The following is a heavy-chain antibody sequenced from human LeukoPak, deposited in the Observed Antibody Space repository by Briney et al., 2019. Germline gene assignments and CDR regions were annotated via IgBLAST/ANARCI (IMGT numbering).Heavy chain of an antibody. V-gene: IGHV3-23*01. D-gene: IGHD4-17*01. CDR3: ARADDYADLKPFGY. CDR1: GFTFSSYT. Sequence: PGGSLRLSCAASGFTFSSYTMNWVRQAPGKGLEWVSGISGRSDSTNYADSVKGRFTISRDNSKNTLYLQINSLRAEDTAVYYCARADDYADLKPFGYWGQGTLVTVSS. J-gene: IGHJ4*02. CDR2: ISGRSDST.